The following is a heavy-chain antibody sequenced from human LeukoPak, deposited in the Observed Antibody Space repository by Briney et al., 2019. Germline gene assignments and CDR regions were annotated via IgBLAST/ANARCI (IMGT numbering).Heavy chain of an antibody. CDR2: ISGISSYI. CDR1: GFTFSSYS. J-gene: IGHJ4*02. D-gene: IGHD4-23*01. Sequence: GGSLRLSCAASGFTFSSYSMNWVRQAPGKGLEWVSSISGISSYIYYVDSVKGRFTISRDNAKNSLYLQMNSLRAEDTAVYYCAREGYGGNIYYFDYWGQGTLVTVSS. CDR3: AREGYGGNIYYFDY. V-gene: IGHV3-21*01.